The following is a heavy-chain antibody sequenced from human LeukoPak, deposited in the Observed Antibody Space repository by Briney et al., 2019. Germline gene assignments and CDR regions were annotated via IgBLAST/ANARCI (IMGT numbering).Heavy chain of an antibody. V-gene: IGHV5-51*01. CDR3: ARDGQRGLNNGRPFDY. Sequence: GESLKISCKASGYSFGNYWIAWVRQMPGTGLEWMGIIYAGDSDTSYSPSFQGEVTISVDKSTSTAYLQWSSLKASDTAIYYCARDGQRGLNNGRPFDYWGQGTLVTVSS. D-gene: IGHD2-8*01. CDR1: GYSFGNYW. CDR2: IYAGDSDT. J-gene: IGHJ4*02.